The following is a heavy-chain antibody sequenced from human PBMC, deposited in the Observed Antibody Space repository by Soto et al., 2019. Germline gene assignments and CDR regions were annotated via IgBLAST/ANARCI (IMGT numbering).Heavy chain of an antibody. D-gene: IGHD2-2*01. CDR2: MNPNSGNT. Sequence: QVQLVQSGAEVKKPGASVKVSCKASGYTFTSYDINWVRQATGQGLEWMGWMNPNSGNTGYAQKFQGRVTMTRNTSISTAYMELSSLRSEDTAVYYCARIVRYSSSTSCRDAFDIWGQGTMVTVSS. J-gene: IGHJ3*02. CDR1: GYTFTSYD. CDR3: ARIVRYSSSTSCRDAFDI. V-gene: IGHV1-8*01.